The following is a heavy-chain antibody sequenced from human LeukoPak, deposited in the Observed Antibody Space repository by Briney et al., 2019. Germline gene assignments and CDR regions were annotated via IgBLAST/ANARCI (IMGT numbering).Heavy chain of an antibody. Sequence: HPGGSLRLSCAASGFTFGTYGMHWVRQAPGKGLEWVAVISYDGSNKYYADSVKGRFTISRDNSKNTLYLQMNSLRAEDTAVYYCARVRSSYDSSGFDYWGQGTLVTVSS. D-gene: IGHD3-22*01. CDR2: ISYDGSNK. CDR1: GFTFGTYG. CDR3: ARVRSSYDSSGFDY. V-gene: IGHV3-30*03. J-gene: IGHJ4*02.